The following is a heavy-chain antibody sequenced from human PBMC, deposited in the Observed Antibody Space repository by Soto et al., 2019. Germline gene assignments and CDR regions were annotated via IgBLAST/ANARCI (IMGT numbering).Heavy chain of an antibody. D-gene: IGHD3-22*01. J-gene: IGHJ4*02. CDR2: ISYDEAKK. CDR3: ARDLSRGITMIGLEIRY. CDR1: GFTFSTYA. Sequence: XVSLRLSCAASGFTFSTYAMHGVRRAPGKGLEVVAIISYDEAKKYYAESVRGRFTISRDNSKNTLFLQMNSLRPEDTAVYYCARDLSRGITMIGLEIRYWGQGSLVTVSS. V-gene: IGHV3-30-3*01.